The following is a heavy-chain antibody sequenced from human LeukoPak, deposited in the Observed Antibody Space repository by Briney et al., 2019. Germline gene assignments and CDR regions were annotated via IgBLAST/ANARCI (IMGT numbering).Heavy chain of an antibody. CDR2: INTNTGNP. Sequence: EASVKVSCKASGYTFTSYYMHWVRQAPGQGLEWMGWINTNTGNPTYAQGFTGRFVFSLDTSVSTAYLQISSLKAEDTAVYYCARRRRFLEWFENYYYYGMDVWGQGTTVTVSS. J-gene: IGHJ6*02. V-gene: IGHV7-4-1*02. D-gene: IGHD3-3*01. CDR3: ARRRRFLEWFENYYYYGMDV. CDR1: GYTFTSYY.